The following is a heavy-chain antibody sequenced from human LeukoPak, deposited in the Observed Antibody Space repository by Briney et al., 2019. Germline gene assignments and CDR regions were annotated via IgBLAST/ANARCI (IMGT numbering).Heavy chain of an antibody. CDR2: IYYSGST. CDR1: GGSISSSSYY. CDR3: ARLSSGYSLFFDY. Sequence: PSETLSLTCTVSGGSISSSSYYWGWIRQPPGKGLEWIGSIYYSGSTYYNPSLKSRVTISVDTSKNQFSLKLSSVTAADTAVYYCARLSSGYSLFFDYWGQGTLVTVSS. D-gene: IGHD3-22*01. J-gene: IGHJ4*02. V-gene: IGHV4-39*07.